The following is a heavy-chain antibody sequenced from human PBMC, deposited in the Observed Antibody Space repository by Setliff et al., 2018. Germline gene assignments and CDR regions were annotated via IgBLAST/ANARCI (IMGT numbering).Heavy chain of an antibody. J-gene: IGHJ4*02. Sequence: KSSETLSLTSTVSGGSISSGTYYWSWIRQHPGKGLEWIGYIYYSGTTYYNPSLKSRVTISLDTSKNQFSLNLSSVTAADTAVYYCARGTFDTSGYFPYPIGHWGQGTLVTVSS. D-gene: IGHD3-22*01. V-gene: IGHV4-31*03. CDR3: ARGTFDTSGYFPYPIGH. CDR2: IYYSGTT. CDR1: GGSISSGTYY.